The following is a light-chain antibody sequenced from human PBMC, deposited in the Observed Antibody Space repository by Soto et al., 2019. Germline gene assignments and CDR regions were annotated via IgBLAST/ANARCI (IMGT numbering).Light chain of an antibody. V-gene: IGKV4-1*01. CDR1: QSVLYSSNNKNY. CDR3: QQYYSTPT. CDR2: WAS. Sequence: DIVMTQSPDSLAVYLGERATVNCKSSQSVLYSSNNKNYLAWYQQKPGQPPKLLIYWASTRESGVPDRFSGSGSGTDFTLSISSLQAEDVAVYYCQQYYSTPTFGGGTKVEI. J-gene: IGKJ4*01.